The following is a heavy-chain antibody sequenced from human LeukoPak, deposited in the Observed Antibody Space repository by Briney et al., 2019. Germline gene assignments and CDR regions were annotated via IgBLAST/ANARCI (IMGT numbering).Heavy chain of an antibody. J-gene: IGHJ4*02. CDR3: ANDGGSSWSSPNYFDY. CDR2: IRYDGSNK. Sequence: HPGGSMRLSCAVSGFSFSIYEMKCVRHALGKGLEWEAFIRYDGSNKYYADSVKGRFTISRDNSKNTLYLQMNSLRAEDTAVYYCANDGGSSWSSPNYFDYWGQGTLVTVSS. D-gene: IGHD6-6*01. V-gene: IGHV3-30*02. CDR1: GFSFSIYE.